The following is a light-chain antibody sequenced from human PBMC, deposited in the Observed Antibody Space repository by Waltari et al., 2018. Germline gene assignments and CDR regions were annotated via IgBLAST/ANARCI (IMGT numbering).Light chain of an antibody. V-gene: IGLV2-11*01. CDR3: CSYAGSYTPVV. J-gene: IGLJ2*01. CDR1: SSDVGGDNH. Sequence: QSALTQPRSVSGSPGQSVTISCTGTSSDVGGDNHVSWYQQHPGKAPKLMISDVSKRPSGVPDRFSGSKSGNTASLTISGLQAEDEADYYCCSYAGSYTPVVFGGGTKLTVL. CDR2: DVS.